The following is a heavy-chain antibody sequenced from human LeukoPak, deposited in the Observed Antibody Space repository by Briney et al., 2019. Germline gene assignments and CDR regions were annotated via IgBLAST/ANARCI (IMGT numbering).Heavy chain of an antibody. CDR2: INYSGST. D-gene: IGHD3-3*01. Sequence: GYINYSGSTYYNPSLKSRVIISVDTSKNQFSLKLSSVTAADTAVYYCARANEYEWLLYYYWGQGTLVTVSS. CDR3: ARANEYEWLLYYY. V-gene: IGHV4-31*02. J-gene: IGHJ4*02.